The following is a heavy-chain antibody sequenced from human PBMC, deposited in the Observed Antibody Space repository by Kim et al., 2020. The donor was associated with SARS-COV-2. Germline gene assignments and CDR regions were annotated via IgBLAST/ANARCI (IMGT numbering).Heavy chain of an antibody. CDR1: GGSISSSSYY. V-gene: IGHV4-39*01. D-gene: IGHD5-18*01. J-gene: IGHJ4*02. CDR3: ARHGGGSRIQLWFAPFDY. Sequence: SETLSLTCTVSGGSISSSSYYWGWIRQPPGKGLEWIGSIYYSGSTYYNPSLKSRVTISVDTSKNQFSLKLSSVTAADTAVYYCARHGGGSRIQLWFAPFDYWGQGTLVTVSS. CDR2: IYYSGST.